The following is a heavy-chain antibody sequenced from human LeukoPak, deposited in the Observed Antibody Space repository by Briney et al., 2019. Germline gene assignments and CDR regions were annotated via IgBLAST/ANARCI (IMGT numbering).Heavy chain of an antibody. V-gene: IGHV3-7*03. D-gene: IGHD3-10*01. CDR2: IKQDGSEK. J-gene: IGHJ4*02. CDR3: ARAKSLFDS. CDR1: GFTFGSYW. Sequence: GGSLRLSCAASGFTFGSYWMSWVRQAPGRGLEWVANIKQDGSEKYYVDSVKGRFTISRDNAKNSLYLQMNSLRAEDTAVYYCARAKSLFDSWGQGTLVTVSS.